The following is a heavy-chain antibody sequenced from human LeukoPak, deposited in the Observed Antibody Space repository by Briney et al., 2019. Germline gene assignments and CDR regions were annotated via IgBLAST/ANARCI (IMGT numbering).Heavy chain of an antibody. CDR2: IYYTGST. V-gene: IGHV4-59*11. D-gene: IGHD3-10*01. J-gene: IGHJ4*02. CDR1: GASISSHY. Sequence: PSETLSLTCTVSGASISSHYWSWIRQPPGKGLEWIGYIYYTGSTNYNPSLKSRITISVDRSRNQFSLNLRSVTAADTAVYHCARSTRSSALRTWGQGTLVTVSS. CDR3: ARSTRSSALRT.